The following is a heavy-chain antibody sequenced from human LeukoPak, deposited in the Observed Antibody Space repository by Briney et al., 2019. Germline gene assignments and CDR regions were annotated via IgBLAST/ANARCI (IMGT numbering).Heavy chain of an antibody. J-gene: IGHJ4*02. D-gene: IGHD3-10*01. CDR3: ARGYGSGFAY. Sequence: SETLSLTCAVYGGSFSGYYWSWIRQSPGKGLEWIGEINQSGSTNHNPSLKSRVTISVDTSKNQFSLKVSSVTAADTAIYYCARGYGSGFAYWGQGTLVTVSS. CDR1: GGSFSGYY. CDR2: INQSGST. V-gene: IGHV4-34*01.